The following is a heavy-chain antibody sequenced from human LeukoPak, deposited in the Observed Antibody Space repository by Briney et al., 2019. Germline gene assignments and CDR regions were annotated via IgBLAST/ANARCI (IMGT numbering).Heavy chain of an antibody. CDR3: ARAARLYYFDY. V-gene: IGHV3-23*01. Sequence: GESLKISCAASGFTFSSYAMSWVRQAPGKGLEWVSAIRGSGGSTYYADSVKGRFTISRDNSKNTVYLQMNSLRAEDTAVYYCARAARLYYFDYWGQGTLVTVSS. J-gene: IGHJ4*02. CDR1: GFTFSSYA. CDR2: IRGSGGST. D-gene: IGHD6-6*01.